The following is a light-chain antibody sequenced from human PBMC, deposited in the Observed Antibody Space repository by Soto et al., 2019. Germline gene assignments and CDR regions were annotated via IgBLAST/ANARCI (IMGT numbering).Light chain of an antibody. J-gene: IGLJ3*02. Sequence: QSVLTQPASVSESPGQSITISCTGTSSDVGGYNYVSWYQQHPGKAPKLMIYNVSNRPSGVSNRFSASKSGNTASLTISGLQAEDEADYYCTSYTSSNTWVFGGGTKLTVL. CDR3: TSYTSSNTWV. CDR2: NVS. CDR1: SSDVGGYNY. V-gene: IGLV2-14*03.